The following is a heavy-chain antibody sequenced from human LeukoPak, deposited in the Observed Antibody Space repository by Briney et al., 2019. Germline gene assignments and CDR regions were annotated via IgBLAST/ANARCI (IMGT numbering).Heavy chain of an antibody. CDR1: GASISSHY. Sequence: SETLSLTCTVSGASISSHYWSWIRQPPGKGLECIGYLYYSGSTNYNPSLKSRVTISVDTSKNQFSLKLSSVTAADTAVYYCASRIVGSFSHYYYMDVWGKGTTVTVSS. D-gene: IGHD1-26*01. CDR2: LYYSGST. V-gene: IGHV4-59*11. J-gene: IGHJ6*03. CDR3: ASRIVGSFSHYYYMDV.